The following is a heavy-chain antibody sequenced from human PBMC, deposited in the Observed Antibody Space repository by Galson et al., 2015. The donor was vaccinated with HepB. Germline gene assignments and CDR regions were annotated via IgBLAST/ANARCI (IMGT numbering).Heavy chain of an antibody. CDR1: GGSFSGSY. CDR3: ARADRGVIIVHHYYYMDV. D-gene: IGHD3-10*01. J-gene: IGHJ6*03. CDR2: INRSGNI. Sequence: SETLSLTCAVYGGSFSGSYWTWIRQPPGKGLEWLGDINRSGNINCTPSLKSRVTISLDTSKTQFSLKLRSVTAADTGVYYCARADRGVIIVHHYYYMDVWGKGTTVTVSS. V-gene: IGHV4-34*01.